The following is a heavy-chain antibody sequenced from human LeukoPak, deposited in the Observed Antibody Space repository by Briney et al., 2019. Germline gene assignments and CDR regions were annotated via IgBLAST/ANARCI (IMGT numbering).Heavy chain of an antibody. V-gene: IGHV5-51*01. Sequence: GESLKISCKGSGYSFTNYWIAWVRQMPGKDLEWMGIIYPGDSDTTYSPSFRGQVTISVDKSISTAYLQWSSLKASDTAMYYCARRVPDYGVETFDYWGQGTLVTVSS. J-gene: IGHJ4*02. D-gene: IGHD4-17*01. CDR3: ARRVPDYGVETFDY. CDR2: IYPGDSDT. CDR1: GYSFTNYW.